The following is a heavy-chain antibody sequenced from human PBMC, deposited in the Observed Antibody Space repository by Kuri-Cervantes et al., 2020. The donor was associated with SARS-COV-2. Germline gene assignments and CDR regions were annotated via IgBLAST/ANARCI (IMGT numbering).Heavy chain of an antibody. CDR3: ARAFCSRTSCYYFDY. J-gene: IGHJ4*02. CDR1: GYTFTSYG. Sequence: ASVKVSCKASGYTFTSYGISWVRQAPGQGLEWMGWISAYNGNTNYTQKLQGRVTMTTDTSTSTAYMELRSLRSDDTAVYYCARAFCSRTSCYYFDYWGQGTLVTVSS. D-gene: IGHD2-2*01. CDR2: ISAYNGNT. V-gene: IGHV1-18*01.